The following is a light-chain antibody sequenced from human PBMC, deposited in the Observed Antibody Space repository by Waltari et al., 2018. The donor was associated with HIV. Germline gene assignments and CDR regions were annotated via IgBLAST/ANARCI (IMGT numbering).Light chain of an antibody. J-gene: IGLJ3*02. V-gene: IGLV8-61*01. CDR2: STN. CDR1: SGSVSTSYY. Sequence: QTVVTQEPSFSVSPGGTVTLHCGLSSGSVSTSYYPSWYQQTPGQAPRTLIYSTNTRSSGVPDRFSGSILGNKAALTITGAQADDESDYYCVLFMGNGIWVFGGGTKLTVL. CDR3: VLFMGNGIWV.